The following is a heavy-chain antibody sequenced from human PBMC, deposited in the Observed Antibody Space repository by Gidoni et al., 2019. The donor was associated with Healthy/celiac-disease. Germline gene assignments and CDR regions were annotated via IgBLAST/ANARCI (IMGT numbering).Heavy chain of an antibody. CDR1: GFTFSSYE. J-gene: IGHJ4*02. V-gene: IGHV3-48*03. D-gene: IGHD6-19*01. CDR2: ISSSGSTI. CDR3: ARARWLVPDY. Sequence: EVQLVESGGGLVQPGGSLRLSCAASGFTFSSYEMNWVRQAPGKGLEWVSYISSSGSTIYYADSVKGRFTISRDNAKNSLYLQMNSLRAEDTAVYYCARARWLVPDYWGQGTLVTVSS.